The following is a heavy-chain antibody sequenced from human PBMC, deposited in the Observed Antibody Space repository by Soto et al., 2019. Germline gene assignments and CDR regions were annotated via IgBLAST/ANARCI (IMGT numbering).Heavy chain of an antibody. CDR1: GYTFTSYY. CDR2: INPSGGST. J-gene: IGHJ6*02. D-gene: IGHD6-6*01. CDR3: ARDRPRREITMDV. Sequence: QVQLVQSGAEVKKPGASVKVSCKASGYTFTSYYMHWVRQAPGQGLEWMGIINPSGGSTSYAQKFKGRVTMTRDTSTSTVYMELSSLRSEDTAVYYCARDRPRREITMDVWGQGTTVTVSS. V-gene: IGHV1-46*01.